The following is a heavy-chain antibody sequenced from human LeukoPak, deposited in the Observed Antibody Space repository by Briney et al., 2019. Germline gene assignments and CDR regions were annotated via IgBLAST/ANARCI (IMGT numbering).Heavy chain of an antibody. CDR3: ARPTLGYCTNGVCYPYYFDY. CDR1: GFTFDDYG. V-gene: IGHV3-20*04. CDR2: INWNGGST. Sequence: GGSLRLSCAASGFTFDDYGMSWVRQAPGKGLEWVSGINWNGGSTGYADSVKGRFTISGYNAKNSLYLQMNSLRAEDTALYYCARPTLGYCTNGVCYPYYFDYWGQGTLVTVSS. J-gene: IGHJ4*02. D-gene: IGHD2-8*01.